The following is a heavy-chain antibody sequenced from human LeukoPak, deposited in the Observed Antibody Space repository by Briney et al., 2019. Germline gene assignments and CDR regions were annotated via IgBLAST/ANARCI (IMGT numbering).Heavy chain of an antibody. V-gene: IGHV3-23*01. D-gene: IGHD6-6*01. J-gene: IGHJ4*02. CDR3: AKVVRGSIAAQGFDY. CDR2: ISGSGGST. CDR1: GFTFSSYA. Sequence: PGGSLRLSCAASGFTFSSYAMSWVRQAPGKGLEWVSAISGSGGSTYYADSVKGRFTISRDNSKNTLYLRMNSLRAEDTAVYYCAKVVRGSIAAQGFDYWGQGTLVTVPS.